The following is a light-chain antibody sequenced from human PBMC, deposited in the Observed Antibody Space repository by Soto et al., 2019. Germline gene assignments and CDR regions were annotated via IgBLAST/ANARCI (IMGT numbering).Light chain of an antibody. Sequence: EIVMTQSPATLSVSPGERATLSCRASQSVGSDLAWYQQKPGQAPRLVIYDIFTRATGVPTRISGSGSGTEYILGLSGLQSEDCAVYYCKQYNSCPLTFCGRTKVQIK. J-gene: IGKJ4*01. CDR1: QSVGSD. CDR2: DIF. V-gene: IGKV3D-15*01. CDR3: KQYNSCPLT.